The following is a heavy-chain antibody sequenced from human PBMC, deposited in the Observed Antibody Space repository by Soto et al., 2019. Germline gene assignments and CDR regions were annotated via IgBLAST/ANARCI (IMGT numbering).Heavy chain of an antibody. D-gene: IGHD3-22*01. CDR3: ARDRGPSSGYYPYWFDP. CDR1: GYTFTSYA. Sequence: GASVKVSCKASGYTFTSYAISWVRQAPGQGLEWMGWISAYNGNTNYAQKLQGRVTMTTDTSTTTAYMELRSLRSDDTAVYYCARDRGPSSGYYPYWFDPWGQGALVTVSS. J-gene: IGHJ5*02. CDR2: ISAYNGNT. V-gene: IGHV1-18*01.